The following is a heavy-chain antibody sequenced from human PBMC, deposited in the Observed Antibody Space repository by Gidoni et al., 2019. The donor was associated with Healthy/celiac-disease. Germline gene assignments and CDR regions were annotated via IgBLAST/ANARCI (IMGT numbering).Heavy chain of an antibody. V-gene: IGHV3-23*01. D-gene: IGHD3-3*01. Sequence: EVQLLESGGGLVQPGGSLRLSCAASGFTFSSYALSWVRQAPGKGLEWVSAISGSGGSTYYADSVKGRFTISRDNSKNTLYLQMNSLRAEDTAVYYCAKDPGVDSYDFWSGYYPNWGQGTLVTVSS. CDR2: ISGSGGST. CDR1: GFTFSSYA. J-gene: IGHJ4*02. CDR3: AKDPGVDSYDFWSGYYPN.